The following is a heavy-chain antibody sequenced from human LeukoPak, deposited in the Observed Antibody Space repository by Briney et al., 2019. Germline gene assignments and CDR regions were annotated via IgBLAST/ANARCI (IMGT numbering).Heavy chain of an antibody. CDR3: ARAPRGYSGYDPVDY. J-gene: IGHJ4*02. D-gene: IGHD5-12*01. CDR1: GFTFSSYE. CDR2: ISSSGSTI. Sequence: GSLRLSCAASGFTFSSYEMNWVRQAPGKGLEWVSYISSSGSTIYYADSVKGRFTISRDNAKNSLYLQMNSLRAEDTAVYYCARAPRGYSGYDPVDYWGQGTLVTVSS. V-gene: IGHV3-48*03.